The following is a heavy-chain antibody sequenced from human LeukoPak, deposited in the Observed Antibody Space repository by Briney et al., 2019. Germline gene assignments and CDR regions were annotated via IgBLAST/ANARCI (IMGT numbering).Heavy chain of an antibody. V-gene: IGHV5-51*01. CDR2: IDPSDSET. Sequence: GESLKISCKASGYSFTSYWIGWVRQMPGKGLEWMGIIDPSDSETRYTPSFQGQVTISVDKSLTTADLRWNSLKALDTAMYYCARQTAMGRSGDYWGQGTLVTVSS. D-gene: IGHD5-18*01. J-gene: IGHJ4*02. CDR3: ARQTAMGRSGDY. CDR1: GYSFTSYW.